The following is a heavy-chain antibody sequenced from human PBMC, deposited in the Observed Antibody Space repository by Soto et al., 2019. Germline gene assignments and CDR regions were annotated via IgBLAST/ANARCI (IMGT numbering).Heavy chain of an antibody. J-gene: IGHJ4*02. Sequence: QVQLVQSGAEVKKPGSSVKLSCKASGGTFRSYVTSWVRQAPGQGLEWLGGIIPMYGTTYYAQTFQGRVTISADESTSTAFMELSSLRSEDTAVYYCARIGTLDWIDDYWGQGTLVTVSS. V-gene: IGHV1-69*12. CDR1: GGTFRSYV. D-gene: IGHD1-1*01. CDR2: IIPMYGTT. CDR3: ARIGTLDWIDDY.